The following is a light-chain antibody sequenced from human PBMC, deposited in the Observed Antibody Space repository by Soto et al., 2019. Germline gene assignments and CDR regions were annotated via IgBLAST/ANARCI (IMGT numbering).Light chain of an antibody. J-gene: IGKJ2*01. Sequence: DIVMTQSPDSLAVSLGERATINCKSSQSVLYSSNNKNNLAWYQKKPGHPPKLLIYWASTRESGVPDRFSGSGSGTDFTLTISSLQAEDVAVYYCQQYYSTPPTFGQGTKLEIK. CDR2: WAS. V-gene: IGKV4-1*01. CDR1: QSVLYSSNNKNN. CDR3: QQYYSTPPT.